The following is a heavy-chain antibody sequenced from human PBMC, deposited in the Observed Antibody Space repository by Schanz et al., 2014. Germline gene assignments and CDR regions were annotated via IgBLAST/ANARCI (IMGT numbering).Heavy chain of an antibody. J-gene: IGHJ5*02. V-gene: IGHV3-33*06. CDR3: AKADLPDYYDSSGPFDP. CDR2: IWYDGSNK. D-gene: IGHD3-22*01. CDR1: GFTFSSYG. Sequence: QVQLVESGGGVVQPGRSLRLSCAASGFTFSSYGMHWVRQAPGKGLEWVAVIWYDGSNKYYADSVKGRFTISRDNSKNTLYLQMNGLRAEDTAVYYCAKADLPDYYDSSGPFDPWGQGTLVTVSS.